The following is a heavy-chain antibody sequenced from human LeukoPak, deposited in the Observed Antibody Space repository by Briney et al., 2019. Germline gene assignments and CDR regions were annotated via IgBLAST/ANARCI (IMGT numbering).Heavy chain of an antibody. CDR1: GGTFSSYA. CDR3: ARERIDYYDSSGYYDY. J-gene: IGHJ4*02. V-gene: IGHV1-69*05. CDR2: IIPIFGTA. D-gene: IGHD3-22*01. Sequence: ASVKVSCKASGGTFSSYAISWVRQAPGQGLEWVGGIIPIFGTANYAQKFQGRVTITTDESTSTAYMELSSLRSEDTAVYYCARERIDYYDSSGYYDYWGQGTLVTVSS.